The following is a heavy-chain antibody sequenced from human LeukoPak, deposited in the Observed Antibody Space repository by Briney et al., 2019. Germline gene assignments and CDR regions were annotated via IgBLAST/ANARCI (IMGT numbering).Heavy chain of an antibody. J-gene: IGHJ3*02. Sequence: TSEPLSFTCAASGGSISSSNWWSWVRQPPGQGLEWIGEIYHSGSTNYNPSLKSRVTISVDKSKNQFSLKLSSVTAADSAVYNCARDLAVAGMRSCDIWGQGTMVTVSS. CDR3: ARDLAVAGMRSCDI. V-gene: IGHV4-4*02. CDR2: IYHSGST. D-gene: IGHD6-19*01. CDR1: GGSISSSNW.